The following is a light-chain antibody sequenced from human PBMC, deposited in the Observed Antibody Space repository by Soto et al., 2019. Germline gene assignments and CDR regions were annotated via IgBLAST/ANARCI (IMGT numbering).Light chain of an antibody. CDR3: QQYNNWPRT. CDR2: GAS. Sequence: EIVMTQSPATLSVSPGERATLSCRASQSISSNLAWYQQKPGQAPRLLIYGASTRATGIPVRFSGSGSGTEFTLTIGSLQSEDFAVYYCQQYNNWPRTFGQGTKVEIK. CDR1: QSISSN. V-gene: IGKV3-15*01. J-gene: IGKJ1*01.